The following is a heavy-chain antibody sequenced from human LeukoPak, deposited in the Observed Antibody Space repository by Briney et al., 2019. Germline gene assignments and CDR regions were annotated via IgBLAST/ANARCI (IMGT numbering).Heavy chain of an antibody. J-gene: IGHJ4*02. CDR3: TRVPLDYYGSGTSFDY. Sequence: AGGSLRLSCTASGFTLGDYAMSWFRQAPGKGLEWVGSIRSKAYGGTTEYAASVKGRFTISRDDSKSIAYLQMNSLKTEDTAVYYCTRVPLDYYGSGTSFDYWGQGTLVTVSS. V-gene: IGHV3-49*03. CDR2: IRSKAYGGTT. CDR1: GFTLGDYA. D-gene: IGHD3-10*01.